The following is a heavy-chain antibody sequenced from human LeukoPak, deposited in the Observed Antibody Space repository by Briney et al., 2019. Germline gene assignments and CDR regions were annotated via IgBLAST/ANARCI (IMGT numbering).Heavy chain of an antibody. CDR2: IWFDGSKK. Sequence: AGSLRLSCAASRFTFSSYGMHWDRQAPGKGLEWVAGIWFDGSKKYYTDSVKGRFTISRDNTKNTLDLQMNSLRAEDTAVYYCSKVSSTIYFDYWGQGTLVTVSS. J-gene: IGHJ4*02. CDR1: RFTFSSYG. CDR3: SKVSSTIYFDY. D-gene: IGHD2/OR15-2a*01. V-gene: IGHV3-33*06.